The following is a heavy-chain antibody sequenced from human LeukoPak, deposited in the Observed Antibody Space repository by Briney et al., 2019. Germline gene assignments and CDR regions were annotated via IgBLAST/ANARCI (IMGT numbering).Heavy chain of an antibody. CDR1: GYSFTTYG. CDR3: AREAAAGWIDY. CDR2: INADNGNT. J-gene: IGHJ4*02. Sequence: GASVKVSCKASGYSFTTYGISWVRQAPGQGLEWMGWINADNGNTNHAQKFQGRVTMTTDTSTSTAYMELQGLRSDDAAVYYCAREAAAGWIDYWGQGTLVTVSS. V-gene: IGHV1-18*01. D-gene: IGHD6-13*01.